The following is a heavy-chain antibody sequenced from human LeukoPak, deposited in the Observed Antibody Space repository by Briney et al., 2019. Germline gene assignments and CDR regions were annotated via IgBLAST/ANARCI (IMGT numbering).Heavy chain of an antibody. J-gene: IGHJ4*02. D-gene: IGHD6-19*01. CDR2: ITWNSGRI. CDR3: AKMSGYTSGWIDY. CDR1: GFTFNDFA. Sequence: PGRSLRLSWAASGFTFNDFAMHWVRQAPGKGLEWVSGITWNSGRIAYADSVKGRFTISRDNAKNSLYLQMNSLRAEDMALYYCAKMSGYTSGWIDYWGQGALVSVSS. V-gene: IGHV3-9*03.